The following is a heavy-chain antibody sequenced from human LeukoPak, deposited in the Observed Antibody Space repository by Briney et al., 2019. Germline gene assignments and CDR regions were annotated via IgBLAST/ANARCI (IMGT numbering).Heavy chain of an antibody. D-gene: IGHD1-26*01. V-gene: IGHV3-48*01. J-gene: IGHJ5*02. CDR2: ISSSSSTI. CDR1: GFTFNSYA. Sequence: GGSLRLSCAASGFTFNSYAMHWVRQAPGKGLEWVSYISSSSSTIYYADSVKGRFTISRDNAKNSLYLQMNSLRAEDTAVYYCARGSGSYSFNLLGFDPWGQGTLVTVSS. CDR3: ARGSGSYSFNLLGFDP.